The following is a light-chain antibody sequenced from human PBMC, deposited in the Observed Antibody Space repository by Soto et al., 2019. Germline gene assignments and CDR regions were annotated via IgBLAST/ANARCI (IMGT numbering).Light chain of an antibody. CDR3: LYYGSTLPV. CDR2: GNS. Sequence: QSVLTQQPSLSGAPGQRVTISCTGSSSTIGAGYNVHWYQQLPGTAPKLLIYGNSNRPSWVPDRFSGSQAGTSASLALAGLPDEEDADYYWLYYGSTLPVFGTGTKLTVL. CDR1: SSTIGAGYN. V-gene: IGLV1-40*01. J-gene: IGLJ1*01.